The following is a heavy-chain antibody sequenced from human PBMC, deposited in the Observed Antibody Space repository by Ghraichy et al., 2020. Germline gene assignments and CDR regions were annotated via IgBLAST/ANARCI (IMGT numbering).Heavy chain of an antibody. CDR1: GASMSGTTFI. J-gene: IGHJ5*02. D-gene: IGHD6-25*01. CDR2: VSYSGNI. V-gene: IGHV4-39*01. Sequence: LNISCTVSGASMSGTTFIWGWVRQPPGKGLEWIGSVSYSGNIQYNPSLKNRVTVSVDTSKNQFSLRLSSVTAPDTAVYYCARHNVRSASNPFDPWGQGTLVTVSS. CDR3: ARHNVRSASNPFDP.